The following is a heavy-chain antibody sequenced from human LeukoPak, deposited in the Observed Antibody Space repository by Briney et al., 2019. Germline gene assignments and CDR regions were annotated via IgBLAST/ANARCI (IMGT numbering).Heavy chain of an antibody. V-gene: IGHV3-30*18. D-gene: IGHD2-15*01. J-gene: IGHJ6*04. CDR3: AKAFGYCRGGSCYYYYYGMDV. CDR2: ISYDGRNI. Sequence: GRSLRLSCAASGFTFSSYGMHWVRQAPGKGLEWVTVISYDGRNIYYADSVKGRFTISRDNSKNTLYLQMNSLRVEDTAVYYCAKAFGYCRGGSCYYYYYGMDVWGKGTTVTVSS. CDR1: GFTFSSYG.